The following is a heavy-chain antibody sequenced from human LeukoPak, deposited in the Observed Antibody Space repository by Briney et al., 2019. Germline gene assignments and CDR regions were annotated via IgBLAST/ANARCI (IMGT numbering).Heavy chain of an antibody. V-gene: IGHV3-21*05. CDR1: GDGFTRHT. J-gene: IGHJ4*02. D-gene: IGHD6-13*01. CDR2: IWSTGEYI. Sequence: GGSLRLSCAGSGDGFTRHTMNWVRRAPGKGLEWISYIWSTGEYIYYADSVKGRFTISRDNARTSVYLQMNSLRVEDTAIYYCAREYDSRARFDSWGQGTLVSVSS. CDR3: AREYDSRARFDS.